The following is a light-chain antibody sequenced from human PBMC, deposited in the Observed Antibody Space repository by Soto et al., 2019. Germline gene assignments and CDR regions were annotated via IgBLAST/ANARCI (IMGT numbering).Light chain of an antibody. Sequence: QAVVTQPPSVSGAPGQRVTISFTGSSSNIGAGYDVQWYQQLPGTVPKLLIYASNNRPSGVPDRFSGTKSDTSASLAITGLQAEDEADYYCQSFDSSLTVGVFGGGTQLTVL. CDR2: ASN. CDR1: SSNIGAGYD. CDR3: QSFDSSLTVGV. J-gene: IGLJ3*02. V-gene: IGLV1-40*01.